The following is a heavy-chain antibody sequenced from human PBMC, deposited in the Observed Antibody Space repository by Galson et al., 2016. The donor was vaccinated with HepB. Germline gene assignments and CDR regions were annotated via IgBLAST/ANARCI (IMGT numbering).Heavy chain of an antibody. Sequence: SLRLSCAASGFTFSAYWLTWVRQAPGKGLEWVASINEDGSAKYYVDSAKGRFIISRDNARPSLSLQMNSLGVDDSSMYYCVSGYTSGIWGPGTMVVVSS. D-gene: IGHD5-18*01. CDR2: INEDGSAK. J-gene: IGHJ3*02. CDR1: GFTFSAYW. V-gene: IGHV3-7*01. CDR3: VSGYTSGI.